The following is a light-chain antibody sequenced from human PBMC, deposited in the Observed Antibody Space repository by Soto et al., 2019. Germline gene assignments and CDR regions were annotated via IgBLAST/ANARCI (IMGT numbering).Light chain of an antibody. V-gene: IGLV2-8*01. Sequence: QCGLAQPPSGSGSPGQSVTISCTWTSSDVGAYNYVSWYQQHPGKAPKLMIYEVSKRPSGVPDRFSGSKSGNTASLTVSGLQAEDEADYYCVSFGGSNVFGTGTKVTVL. CDR1: SSDVGAYNY. J-gene: IGLJ1*01. CDR3: VSFGGSNV. CDR2: EVS.